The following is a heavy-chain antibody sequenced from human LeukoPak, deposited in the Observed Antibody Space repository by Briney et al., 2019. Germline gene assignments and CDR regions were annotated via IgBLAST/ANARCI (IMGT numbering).Heavy chain of an antibody. V-gene: IGHV1-69*01. CDR2: IIPIFGTA. Sequence: SVKVSCKASGGTFSSYAISWVRQAPGQGLEWMGGIIPIFGTANYAQKFQGRVTITADESTSTAYMELSSLRSEDTAVYYCARDPRYCSSTSCQRGDYWGQGTLVTVSS. CDR1: GGTFSSYA. J-gene: IGHJ4*02. D-gene: IGHD2-2*01. CDR3: ARDPRYCSSTSCQRGDY.